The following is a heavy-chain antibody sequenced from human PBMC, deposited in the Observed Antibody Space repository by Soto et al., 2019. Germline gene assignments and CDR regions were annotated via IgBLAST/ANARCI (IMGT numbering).Heavy chain of an antibody. D-gene: IGHD3-16*01. CDR3: ARDRGGGGPFDY. J-gene: IGHJ4*02. CDR2: INPNSGGT. V-gene: IGHV1-2*02. Sequence: ASVKVSCKASGYTFTGYYMHWVRQAPGQGLEWMGWINPNSGGTNYAQKFQGRVTMTRDTSISTAYMELSRLRSDDTAVYYCARDRGGGGPFDYWGQGTLVTVSS. CDR1: GYTFTGYY.